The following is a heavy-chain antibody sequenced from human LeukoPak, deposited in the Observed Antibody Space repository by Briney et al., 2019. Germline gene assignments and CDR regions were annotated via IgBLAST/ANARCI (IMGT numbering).Heavy chain of an antibody. CDR3: AKDSAGRSSGAFDY. Sequence: GGSLRLSCVASGFTFSSYAMSWVRQAPGKGLEWVSAISGSGGSTYYADSVKGRFTISRDNSKNTLYLQMNSLRAEDTAVYYCAKDSAGRSSGAFDYWGQGTLVTVSS. J-gene: IGHJ4*02. CDR1: GFTFSSYA. V-gene: IGHV3-23*01. CDR2: ISGSGGST. D-gene: IGHD6-19*01.